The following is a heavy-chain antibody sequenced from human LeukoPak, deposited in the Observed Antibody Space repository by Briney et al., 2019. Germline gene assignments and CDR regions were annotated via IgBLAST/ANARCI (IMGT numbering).Heavy chain of an antibody. J-gene: IGHJ4*02. V-gene: IGHV4-59*01. CDR1: GGSISSYY. Sequence: SETLSLTCTFSGGSISSYYWSWIRQPPGKGLEWIGYIYYSGSTNYNPSLKSRVTISVDTSKNQFSLKLSSVTAADTAVYYCARGVYSSSWPFDYWGQGTLVTVSS. CDR2: IYYSGST. CDR3: ARGVYSSSWPFDY. D-gene: IGHD6-13*01.